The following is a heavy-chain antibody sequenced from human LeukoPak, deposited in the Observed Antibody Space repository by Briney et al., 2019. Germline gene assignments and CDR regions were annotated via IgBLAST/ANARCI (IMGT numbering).Heavy chain of an antibody. V-gene: IGHV3-7*04. CDR3: AGNRQWLLADY. J-gene: IGHJ4*02. Sequence: GGSLRLSCAASGFTFSDAWMSWVRQAPGKGLEWVANTKQDENEKHYVDSVKGRFTISRDNARNSLYLQMNSLRVEDTAVYFCAGNRQWLLADYWGQGTVVTVSS. CDR1: GFTFSDAW. D-gene: IGHD3-22*01. CDR2: TKQDENEK.